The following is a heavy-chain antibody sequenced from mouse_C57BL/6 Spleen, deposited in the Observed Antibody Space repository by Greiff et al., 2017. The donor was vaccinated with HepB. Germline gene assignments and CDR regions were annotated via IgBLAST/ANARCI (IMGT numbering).Heavy chain of an antibody. D-gene: IGHD2-4*01. CDR3: ARYDYDYFDY. CDR2: ISSGSSTI. V-gene: IGHV5-17*01. J-gene: IGHJ2*01. CDR1: GFTFSDYG. Sequence: EVQLQESGGGLVKPGGSLKLSCAASGFTFSDYGMHWVRQAPEKGLEWVAYISSGSSTIYYADTVKGRFTISRDNAKNTLFLQMTSLRSEDTAMYYCARYDYDYFDYWGQGTTPTVSS.